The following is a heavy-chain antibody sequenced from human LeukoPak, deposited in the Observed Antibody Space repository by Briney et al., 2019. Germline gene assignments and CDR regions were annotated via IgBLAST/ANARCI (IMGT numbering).Heavy chain of an antibody. CDR3: ARCIAAAGTWFDP. Sequence: GESLKISCKGSGYSFTSYWIGWVRQMPGKGLEWMGIIYPGDSDTRYGPSFQGQVTISADKSISTAYLQWSSLKASDTAMYYCARCIAAAGTWFDPWGQGTLVTVSS. V-gene: IGHV5-51*01. CDR1: GYSFTSYW. D-gene: IGHD6-13*01. J-gene: IGHJ5*02. CDR2: IYPGDSDT.